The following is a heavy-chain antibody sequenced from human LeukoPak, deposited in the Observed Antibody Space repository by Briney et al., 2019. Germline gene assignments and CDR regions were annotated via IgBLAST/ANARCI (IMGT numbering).Heavy chain of an antibody. D-gene: IGHD3-10*01. CDR1: GGSISSYY. V-gene: IGHV4-59*08. CDR3: ATITMVRGVIGYFDY. Sequence: SETLSLTCTVSGGSISSYYWSWIRQTPGKGLEWIGYIYYSGSTNYNPSLKSRVTISVDTSKNQFSLKLSSVTAADTAVYYCATITMVRGVIGYFDYWGQGTLVTVSS. CDR2: IYYSGST. J-gene: IGHJ4*02.